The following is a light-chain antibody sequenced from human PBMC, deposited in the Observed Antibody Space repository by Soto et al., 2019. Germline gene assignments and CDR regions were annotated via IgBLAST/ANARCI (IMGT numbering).Light chain of an antibody. CDR3: QQYGSSPYT. Sequence: EIVLTQSPGTLSWSPGERATLSCRASQSVGDNYLAWYQQKPGQAPRLLIYGASSRATGIPDRFTGSGSGTDFTLTISDLEPEDFAVYYCQQYGSSPYTFGQGTKVDIK. J-gene: IGKJ2*01. CDR2: GAS. CDR1: QSVGDNY. V-gene: IGKV3-20*01.